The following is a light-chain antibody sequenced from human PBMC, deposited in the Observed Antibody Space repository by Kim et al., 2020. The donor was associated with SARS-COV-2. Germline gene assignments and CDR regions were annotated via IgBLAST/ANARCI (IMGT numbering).Light chain of an antibody. CDR2: AAS. V-gene: IGKV1-12*01. J-gene: IGKJ2*01. CDR3: QQADTFPFT. CDR1: QGITTF. Sequence: DIQMTQSPSSVSASVGDRVTITCRASQGITTFLAWYQQRPGKAPKLLIYAASSLHSGVPSRFSGSGSGTHFTLTISSLQPEDFGTYYCQQADTFPFTFGQGTKLDI.